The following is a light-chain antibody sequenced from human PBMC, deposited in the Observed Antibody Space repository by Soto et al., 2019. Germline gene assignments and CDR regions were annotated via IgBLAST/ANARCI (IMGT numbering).Light chain of an antibody. V-gene: IGLV4-69*01. CDR2: LNSDGSH. CDR1: SGHNTYA. J-gene: IGLJ3*02. Sequence: QPVLTQSPSASASLGASVKLTCTLSSGHNTYAIAWHQQQPEKGPRYLMKLNSDGSHSKGDGIPDRFSGSSSGTERYLTISNLQSEDEADYYCQTWGPGIQVFGGGTKLTVL. CDR3: QTWGPGIQV.